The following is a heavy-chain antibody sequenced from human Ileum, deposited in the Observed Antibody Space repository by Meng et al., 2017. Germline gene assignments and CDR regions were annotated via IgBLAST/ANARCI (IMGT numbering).Heavy chain of an antibody. D-gene: IGHD3-10*01. Sequence: GGSLRLSCEASGFTFSNFAIHWVRQAPGKGLEWVAVISPDGNTEFYADSVKGRISISRDNSKNTLYLQISSLRAEDTAVYYCVRENYYGSGRLGAFDVWGQGTMVTVSS. CDR1: GFTFSNFA. V-gene: IGHV3-30*04. CDR2: ISPDGNTE. CDR3: VRENYYGSGRLGAFDV. J-gene: IGHJ3*01.